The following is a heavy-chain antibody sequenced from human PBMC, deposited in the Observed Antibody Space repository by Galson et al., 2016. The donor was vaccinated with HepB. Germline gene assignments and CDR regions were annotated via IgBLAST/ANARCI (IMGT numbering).Heavy chain of an antibody. J-gene: IGHJ5*01. Sequence: TLSLTCTVSGDTISSGGHYWSWIRQHPGRGLEWVGYIYYSGSTSYNPSLKSRITISVDMSKNQFSLKLTSVTAADTAMYYCSRGSHNDAFFDSWGQGSLVTISS. CDR2: IYYSGST. CDR3: SRGSHNDAFFDS. D-gene: IGHD3-16*01. V-gene: IGHV4-31*03. CDR1: GDTISSGGHY.